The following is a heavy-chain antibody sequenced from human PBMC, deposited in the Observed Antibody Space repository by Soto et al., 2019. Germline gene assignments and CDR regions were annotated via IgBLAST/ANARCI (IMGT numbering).Heavy chain of an antibody. V-gene: IGHV1-18*04. J-gene: IGHJ5*02. Sequence: QVQLVQSGAEVRKPGASVQVSCKASGYTFTRYSINWVRQAPGQGLDWVGWISNYNVDTKYAEKFHGRVTLTTDTVTTTIYMDLRSLTSDDTAMYFCARWDSTGSLKGWFGPCGQGTLVTVLS. CDR2: ISNYNVDT. CDR3: ARWDSTGSLKGWFGP. CDR1: GYTFTRYS. D-gene: IGHD6-19*01.